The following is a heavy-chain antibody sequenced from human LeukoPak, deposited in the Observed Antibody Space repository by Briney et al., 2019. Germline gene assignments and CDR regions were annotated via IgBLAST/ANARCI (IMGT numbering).Heavy chain of an antibody. Sequence: ASVKVSCKASGYTFTGYYMHWVRQAPGQGLEWMGIINPSGGSTSYARKFQGRVTMTRDTSTCTVYMELSSLRSEDTAVYYCARDGHGVPTNWFDPWGQGTLVTVSS. V-gene: IGHV1-46*01. CDR3: ARDGHGVPTNWFDP. CDR2: INPSGGST. CDR1: GYTFTGYY. J-gene: IGHJ5*02. D-gene: IGHD3-10*01.